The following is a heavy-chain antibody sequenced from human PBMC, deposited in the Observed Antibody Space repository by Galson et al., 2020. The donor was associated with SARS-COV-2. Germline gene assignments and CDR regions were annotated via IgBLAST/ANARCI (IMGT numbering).Heavy chain of an antibody. Sequence: KIGESLKISCKGSGYSFTNNWLGWVSQMPGQGPEWMGNIHPRDSDTRHSTSFEGQVTISADKSLTTTFLQWSSLKASDTAIYYCARVRYDFWSGFVFDAFDIWGQGTMVTVP. D-gene: IGHD3-3*01. CDR1: GYSFTNNW. V-gene: IGHV5-51*01. CDR3: ARVRYDFWSGFVFDAFDI. CDR2: IHPRDSDT. J-gene: IGHJ3*02.